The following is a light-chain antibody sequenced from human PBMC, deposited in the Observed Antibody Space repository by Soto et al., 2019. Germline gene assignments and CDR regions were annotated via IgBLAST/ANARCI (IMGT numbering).Light chain of an antibody. CDR1: QSLSSY. CDR3: QQRSNR. V-gene: IGKV3-11*01. CDR2: DAS. J-gene: IGKJ2*03. Sequence: EIVLTQSPATLSLSPGERATLSCRASQSLSSYLAWYQQKPGQAPRLLLYDASNRATGIPARFSGSGSGTDFILTISSLEPEDFAVYYCQQRSNRFGQGTKLEIK.